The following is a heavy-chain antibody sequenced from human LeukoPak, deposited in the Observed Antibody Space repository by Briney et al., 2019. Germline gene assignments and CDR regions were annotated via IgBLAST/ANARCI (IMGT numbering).Heavy chain of an antibody. CDR1: GGSFSGYY. V-gene: IGHV4-34*01. J-gene: IGHJ4*02. CDR3: ARRRGRSSSWYRSCFDY. Sequence: SETLSLTCAVYGGSFSGYYWSWIRPPPGKGLEWIGEINHSGSTNYNPSLKSRVTISVDTSKNQFSLKLSSVTAADTAVYYCARRRGRSSSWYRSCFDYWGQGTLVTVSS. D-gene: IGHD6-13*01. CDR2: INHSGST.